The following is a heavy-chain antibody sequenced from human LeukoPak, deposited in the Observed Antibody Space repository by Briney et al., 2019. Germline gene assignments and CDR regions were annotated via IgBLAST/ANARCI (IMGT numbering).Heavy chain of an antibody. Sequence: ASVKVSCKASGYTFTGYYMHWVRQAPGQGLEWMGRINPNSGGTNYAQKLQGRVTMTRDTSISTAYMELSRLRSDDTAVYYCAVLDYDILTGYYNFDYWGQGTLVTVSS. V-gene: IGHV1-2*06. CDR3: AVLDYDILTGYYNFDY. J-gene: IGHJ4*02. CDR1: GYTFTGYY. D-gene: IGHD3-9*01. CDR2: INPNSGGT.